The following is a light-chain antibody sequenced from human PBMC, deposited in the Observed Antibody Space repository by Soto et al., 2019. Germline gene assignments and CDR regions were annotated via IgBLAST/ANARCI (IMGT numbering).Light chain of an antibody. CDR1: RSISRS. Sequence: DIQMTQSPSTLSASVGDRVTITCRASRSISRSLAWYQQKSGKAPKLLIYDASSLESGVPSRFSGSGFGTECTLTISGLQPDDFATYYCQQYQSYFLTFGPGTTVDMK. CDR3: QQYQSYFLT. J-gene: IGKJ3*01. CDR2: DAS. V-gene: IGKV1-5*01.